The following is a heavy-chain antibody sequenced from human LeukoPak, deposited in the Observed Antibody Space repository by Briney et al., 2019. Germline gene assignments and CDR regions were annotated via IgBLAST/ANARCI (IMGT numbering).Heavy chain of an antibody. D-gene: IGHD3-22*01. CDR1: VYTFTGYY. J-gene: IGHJ4*02. CDR3: AGVADSSAPGY. CDR2: INPNSGGT. V-gene: IGHV1-2*02. Sequence: ASVKVSCTASVYTFTGYYMHWVRQAPGQGLEWMGWINPNSGGTNYAQKFQGRVTMTRDTSISTAYMELSRLRSDDTAVYYCAGVADSSAPGYWGEGTLVTVSS.